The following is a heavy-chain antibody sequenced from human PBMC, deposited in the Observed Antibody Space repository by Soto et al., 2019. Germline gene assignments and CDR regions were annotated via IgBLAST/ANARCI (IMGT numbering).Heavy chain of an antibody. CDR2: IYSGGST. J-gene: IGHJ4*02. Sequence: GGSLRLSCAASGFTVSSSYMSWVRQAPGKGLEWVSVIYSGGSTYYADSVKGRFTISRDNSKNTLYLQMNSLRAEDTAVYYCARDIGDYAMDYWGQGTLVTVSS. CDR3: ARDIGDYAMDY. V-gene: IGHV3-53*01. D-gene: IGHD4-17*01. CDR1: GFTVSSSY.